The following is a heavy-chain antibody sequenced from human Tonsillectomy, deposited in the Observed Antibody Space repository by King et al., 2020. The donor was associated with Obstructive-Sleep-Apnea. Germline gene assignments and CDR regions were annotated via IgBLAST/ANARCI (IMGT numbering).Heavy chain of an antibody. CDR3: VRDYSGWFVDAFDV. V-gene: IGHV3-48*01. Sequence: VQLVESGGGLVQPGASLRLSFSASGFTFSTYAFNWVRQAPGKGLEWVSYITGSSNIIYYAYSVRGRFSIFRDKAKNSLFLQMDSLRAEDTAVYYCVRDYSGWFVDAFDVWGQGTMVTVSS. J-gene: IGHJ3*01. D-gene: IGHD6-19*01. CDR2: ITGSSNII. CDR1: GFTFSTYA.